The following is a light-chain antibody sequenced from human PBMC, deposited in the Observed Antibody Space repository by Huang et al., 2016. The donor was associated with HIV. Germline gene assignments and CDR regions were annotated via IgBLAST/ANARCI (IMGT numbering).Light chain of an antibody. CDR1: QSVGGN. Sequence: EIVMTQSPATLSAFPGARIILSCRASQSVGGNLAWYQQRPGQSPKLLIYANHLRQTGVPARFRGSGFGTEFPLTISSLQSEDFALYFCQQCNSWPWTFGQGTKVDI. J-gene: IGKJ1*01. CDR2: ANH. V-gene: IGKV3-15*01. CDR3: QQCNSWPWT.